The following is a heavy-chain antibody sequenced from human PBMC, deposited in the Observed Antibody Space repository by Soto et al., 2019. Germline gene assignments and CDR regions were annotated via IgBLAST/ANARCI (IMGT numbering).Heavy chain of an antibody. CDR3: ASSYGSGYRAFDY. CDR1: GGTFSSYT. D-gene: IGHD3-10*01. V-gene: IGHV1-69*02. CDR2: IIPILGIA. J-gene: IGHJ4*02. Sequence: SVKVSCKASGGTFSSYTISWVRQAPGQGLEWMGRIIPILGIANYAQKFQGRVTMTRDTSTSTAYMELSSLRSEDTAIYYCASSYGSGYRAFDYWGQGALVTVSS.